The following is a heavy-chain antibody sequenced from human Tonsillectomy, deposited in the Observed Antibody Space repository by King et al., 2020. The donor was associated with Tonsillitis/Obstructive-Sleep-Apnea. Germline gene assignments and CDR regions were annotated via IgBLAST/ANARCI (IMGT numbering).Heavy chain of an antibody. CDR1: GFTVSSNY. CDR3: ARDSFIVGATSYYYYGMDV. Sequence: VQLVESGGGLIQPGGSLRLSCAASGFTVSSNYMSWVRQAPGKGLEWVSVIYSGGSTYYADSVKGRFTISRDNSKNTLYLQMNSLRAEDTAVYYCARDSFIVGATSYYYYGMDVWGQGTTVTVSS. V-gene: IGHV3-53*01. J-gene: IGHJ6*02. CDR2: IYSGGST. D-gene: IGHD1-26*01.